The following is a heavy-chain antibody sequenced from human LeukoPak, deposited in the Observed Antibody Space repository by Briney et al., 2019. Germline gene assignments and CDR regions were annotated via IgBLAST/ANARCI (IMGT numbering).Heavy chain of an antibody. CDR1: GFTFSNYG. D-gene: IGHD2-2*02. Sequence: PGGSLRLSCAASGFTFSNYGMHWVRQAPGKGLEWVTFIRYDGKNKYYVDSVKGRFTMSRDNSKNSVYLQMNSLRTEDTALYYCAKADCSSSSCYTVDFWGQGTLVTVSA. CDR3: AKADCSSSSCYTVDF. J-gene: IGHJ4*02. CDR2: IRYDGKNK. V-gene: IGHV3-30*02.